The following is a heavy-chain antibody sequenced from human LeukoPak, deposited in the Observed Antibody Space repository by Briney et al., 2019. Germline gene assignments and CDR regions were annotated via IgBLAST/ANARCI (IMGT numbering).Heavy chain of an antibody. Sequence: SETLSLTCSVSGVSISSHYWSWIRQPPGKGLEWIGYIYNSGSANYIPSLKSRVTISIDTSNNQFSLNLTSVTPADTAVYYCARVGSGSFRDWGQGTLVTVSS. J-gene: IGHJ4*02. CDR3: ARVGSGSFRD. V-gene: IGHV4-59*11. CDR1: GVSISSHY. D-gene: IGHD1-26*01. CDR2: IYNSGSA.